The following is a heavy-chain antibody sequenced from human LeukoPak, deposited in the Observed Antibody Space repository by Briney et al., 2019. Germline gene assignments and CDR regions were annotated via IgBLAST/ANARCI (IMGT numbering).Heavy chain of an antibody. V-gene: IGHV4-59*12. Sequence: SETLSLTCNVSGGSIRGYYWSWIRQPPGKGLEWIGYIYSSGSTNYNPSLKSRVTMSVDTSKNQFSLKVSSVTAADTAVYYCARDPSPPYGFDPWGQGTLVTVSS. CDR3: ARDPSPPYGFDP. CDR1: GGSIRGYY. J-gene: IGHJ5*02. CDR2: IYSSGST.